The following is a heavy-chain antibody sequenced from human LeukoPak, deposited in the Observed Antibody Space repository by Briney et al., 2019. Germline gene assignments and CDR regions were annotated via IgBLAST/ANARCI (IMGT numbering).Heavy chain of an antibody. J-gene: IGHJ5*02. CDR3: ASYYYDSSGYYYGWFDP. Sequence: SETLSLTCAVYGGSFSGYYWSWIRQPPWKGLEWIGEINHSGSTNYNPSLKSRVTISVDTSKNQFSLKLSSVTAADTAVYYCASYYYDSSGYYYGWFDPWGQGTLVTVSS. CDR1: GGSFSGYY. D-gene: IGHD3-22*01. CDR2: INHSGST. V-gene: IGHV4-34*01.